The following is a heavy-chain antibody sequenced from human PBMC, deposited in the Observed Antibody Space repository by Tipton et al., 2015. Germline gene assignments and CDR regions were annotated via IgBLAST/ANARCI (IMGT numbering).Heavy chain of an antibody. CDR2: ISHSGNT. D-gene: IGHD4-23*01. CDR3: ARARGRHGGLFDS. J-gene: IGHJ4*02. V-gene: IGHV4-38-2*01. CDR1: AYSISSDYY. Sequence: TLSLTCAVSAYSISSDYYWGWIRQPPGKGLEWIGSISHSGNTYYNPSLKSRVTMSRDTSKNQFSLKMSSVTASDTAVHYCARARGRHGGLFDSWGQGILVTVSS.